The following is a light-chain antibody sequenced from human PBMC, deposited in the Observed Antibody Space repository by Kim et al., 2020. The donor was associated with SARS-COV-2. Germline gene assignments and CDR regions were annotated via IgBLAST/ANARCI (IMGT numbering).Light chain of an antibody. CDR1: QSVSSH. V-gene: IGKV3-11*01. CDR2: DAS. J-gene: IGKJ1*01. Sequence: LSLSPGDRATLSCRARQSVSSHLAWYQQKPGQSPRLLIYDASNRATGIPARFSGSGSGTDFTLTISSLEPEDFAVYYCQQRTNWTFGQGTRVDIK. CDR3: QQRTNWT.